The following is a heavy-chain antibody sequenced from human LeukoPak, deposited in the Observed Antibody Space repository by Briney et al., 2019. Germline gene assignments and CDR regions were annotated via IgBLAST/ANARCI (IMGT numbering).Heavy chain of an antibody. Sequence: KPSETLSLTCTVSGGPISSFYWSWIRQPPGKGLEWIGYIYYSGSTNYNPSLKRRVTISVDTSKNQFSLKLSSVTAADTAVYYCARHGTSGTNLNWFDPWGEGTLVPVSS. D-gene: IGHD1-1*01. J-gene: IGHJ5*01. CDR2: IYYSGST. V-gene: IGHV4-59*01. CDR1: GGPISSFY. CDR3: ARHGTSGTNLNWFDP.